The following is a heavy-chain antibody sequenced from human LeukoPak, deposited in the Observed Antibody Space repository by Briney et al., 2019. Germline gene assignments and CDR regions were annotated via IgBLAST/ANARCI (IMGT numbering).Heavy chain of an antibody. Sequence: GGSLRLSCAASGITLSNYGMSWVRQAPGKGLEWVAGISDSGGRTNYADSVKGRFTIYRDNPKNTLILQMNSLRPEDTAVYFCAKRGVVIRVILVGFHKEAYYFDSWGQGALVTVSS. J-gene: IGHJ4*02. CDR1: GITLSNYG. D-gene: IGHD3-22*01. CDR3: AKRGVVIRVILVGFHKEAYYFDS. CDR2: ISDSGGRT. V-gene: IGHV3-23*01.